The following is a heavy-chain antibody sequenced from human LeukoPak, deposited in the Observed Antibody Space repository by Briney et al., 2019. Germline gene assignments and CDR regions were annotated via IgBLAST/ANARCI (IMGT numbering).Heavy chain of an antibody. CDR3: ARDQVRYCGSSSCSYFDY. D-gene: IGHD2-15*01. Sequence: GGSLRLSCAASGFTFNRYTIHWVRQAPGKGLEWVAVISYDGSKKYYADSVKGRFTISRDNSKNTLSLQMNRLGADDTAVYYCARDQVRYCGSSSCSYFDYWGQGTLVTVSS. CDR1: GFTFNRYT. V-gene: IGHV3-30-3*01. CDR2: ISYDGSKK. J-gene: IGHJ4*02.